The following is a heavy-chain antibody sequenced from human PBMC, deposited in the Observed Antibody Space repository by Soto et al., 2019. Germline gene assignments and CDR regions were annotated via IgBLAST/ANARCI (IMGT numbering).Heavy chain of an antibody. CDR1: GGSISSGGYY. V-gene: IGHV4-31*03. CDR3: ARCPDDCWSGYAFDI. Sequence: QVQLQESGPGLVKPSQTLSLTCTVSGGSISSGGYYWSWIRQHPGKGLEWIGYIYYSGSTYYNPSLKSRFTILVETSKNQFSLKLSSVTAADTAVYYCARCPDDCWSGYAFDIWGQGTMVTVSS. D-gene: IGHD3-3*01. J-gene: IGHJ3*02. CDR2: IYYSGST.